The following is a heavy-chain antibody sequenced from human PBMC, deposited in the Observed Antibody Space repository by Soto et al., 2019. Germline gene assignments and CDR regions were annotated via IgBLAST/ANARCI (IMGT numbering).Heavy chain of an antibody. V-gene: IGHV3-33*01. CDR1: GFTFSSYG. J-gene: IGHJ4*02. CDR3: ARGSPPDS. CDR2: IWYDGSNK. Sequence: QVQLVESGGGVVQPGRSLRLSCTASGFTFSSYGMHWVRQAPGKGLEWVTVIWYDGSNKHYADSVKGRFTISRDNSKNMVSLQINSLRVEDTAVYYCARGSPPDSWGQGTLVTVSS.